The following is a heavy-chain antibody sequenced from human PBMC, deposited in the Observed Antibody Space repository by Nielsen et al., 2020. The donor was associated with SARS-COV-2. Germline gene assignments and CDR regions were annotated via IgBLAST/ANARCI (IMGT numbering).Heavy chain of an antibody. CDR3: ARGYGFNYYYGMDV. Sequence: GGSLRLSCAASGFAFSTYDIHWVRQTPGKSLEWVSAIDTAGNTYYPDSVRGRFTISRENARNSVYLQVNSLRAGDTAVYYCARGYGFNYYYGMDVWGQGTTVTVSS. J-gene: IGHJ6*02. D-gene: IGHD3-10*01. CDR1: GFAFSTYD. V-gene: IGHV3-13*04. CDR2: IDTAGNT.